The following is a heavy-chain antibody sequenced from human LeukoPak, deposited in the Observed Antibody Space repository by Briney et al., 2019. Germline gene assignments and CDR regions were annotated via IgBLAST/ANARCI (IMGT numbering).Heavy chain of an antibody. CDR2: IGGSGGST. Sequence: GGSLRLSCAASGVTFSSYAMSWVRQAPGQGLELVSNIGGSGGSTYYADSVKGRFTISRDNSKNTLYLQMNSLRAEDTAVYYCAKARTTSGISPSDWGQGTLVTVSS. D-gene: IGHD3-10*01. CDR3: AKARTTSGISPSD. V-gene: IGHV3-23*01. J-gene: IGHJ4*02. CDR1: GVTFSSYA.